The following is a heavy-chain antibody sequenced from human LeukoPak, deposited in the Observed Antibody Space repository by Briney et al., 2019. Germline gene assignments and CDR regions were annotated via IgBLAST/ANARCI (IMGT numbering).Heavy chain of an antibody. CDR1: GFTFSDYA. Sequence: GGSLRLSCAASGFTFSDYAMSWVRQAPGKGLEWLSVISGGSSGSTYYADSVTGRFTVPRDNSKNTVDLQMNSLRAEDTAVYYCARGSEYSYGFTGRERTKSRLDYWGQGTLVTVSS. CDR3: ARGSEYSYGFTGRERTKSRLDY. J-gene: IGHJ4*02. V-gene: IGHV3-23*01. CDR2: ISGGSSGST. D-gene: IGHD5-18*01.